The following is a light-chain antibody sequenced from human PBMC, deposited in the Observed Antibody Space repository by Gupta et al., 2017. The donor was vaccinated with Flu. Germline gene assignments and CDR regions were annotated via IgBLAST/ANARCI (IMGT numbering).Light chain of an antibody. CDR1: TSDVGGYDY. V-gene: IGLV2-14*01. CDR3: RSDTSGSSSFV. Sequence: PASVSGSPGQSITISCTGTTSDVGGYDYVSWSPPLPDKAPKLIIYEVTTRPSGVSHRFSGSKSGNTASLTITGLQAEDEGDYYCRSDTSGSSSFVFGTGTKVAVL. J-gene: IGLJ1*01. CDR2: EVT.